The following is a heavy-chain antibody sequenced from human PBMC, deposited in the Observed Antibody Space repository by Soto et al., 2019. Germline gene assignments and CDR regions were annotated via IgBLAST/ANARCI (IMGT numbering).Heavy chain of an antibody. CDR1: GYTFTSYG. CDR2: ISAYNGNT. J-gene: IGHJ4*02. V-gene: IGHV1-18*01. CDR3: ARAQQQWLRARGPFDY. Sequence: QVQLVQSGADVKKPGASVKVSCKASGYTFTSYGISWVRQAPGQGLEWMGWISAYNGNTNYAQKLKGTVTMTTDTSTSTAYMELRSLRSDDTAVYYCARAQQQWLRARGPFDYWGQGTLVTVSS. D-gene: IGHD5-12*01.